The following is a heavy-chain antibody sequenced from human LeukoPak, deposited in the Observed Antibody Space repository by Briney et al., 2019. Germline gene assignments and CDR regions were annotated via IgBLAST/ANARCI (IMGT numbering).Heavy chain of an antibody. CDR2: MKYDGSEN. CDR3: ARDIEAAGLFLDY. J-gene: IGHJ4*02. D-gene: IGHD6-13*01. V-gene: IGHV3-7*01. CDR1: GFTFSSYW. Sequence: PGGSLRLSCAASGFTFSSYWMSWVRQAPGKGLEWVANMKYDGSENYYVDSVKGRFTISRDNAKKSLYLQMNSLRAEDTAVYYCARDIEAAGLFLDYWGQGTLVTVSS.